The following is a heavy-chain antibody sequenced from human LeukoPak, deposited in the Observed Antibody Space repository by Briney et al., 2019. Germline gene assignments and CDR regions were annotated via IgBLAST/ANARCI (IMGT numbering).Heavy chain of an antibody. Sequence: GGSLRLSCAAPGFTFSSYWMHWVRQAPGKGLGWVSLINSDGSSTIYADSVKGRFTISRDNVKNTLYLQMNSLRAEDTAVYYCARGLTIFGVVNDAFDIWGQGTMVTVSS. CDR3: ARGLTIFGVVNDAFDI. D-gene: IGHD3-3*01. J-gene: IGHJ3*02. CDR1: GFTFSSYW. V-gene: IGHV3-74*01. CDR2: INSDGSST.